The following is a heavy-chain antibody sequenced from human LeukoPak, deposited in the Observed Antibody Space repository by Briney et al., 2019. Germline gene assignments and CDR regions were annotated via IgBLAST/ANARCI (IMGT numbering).Heavy chain of an antibody. V-gene: IGHV3-66*01. Sequence: PGGSLRLSCAASGLTVSSNYMSWVRQAPGKGLEWVSVIYRDGRTYSADSVKGRFTISRDTSKNTLYLQMNSLRVEDAAVYYCARDRYYASENYLLFDCWGQGTLVTVSS. D-gene: IGHD3-10*01. CDR1: GLTVSSNY. CDR3: ARDRYYASENYLLFDC. CDR2: IYRDGRT. J-gene: IGHJ4*02.